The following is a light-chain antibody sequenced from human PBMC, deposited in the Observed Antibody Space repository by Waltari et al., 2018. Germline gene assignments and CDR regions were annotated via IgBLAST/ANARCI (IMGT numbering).Light chain of an antibody. Sequence: QSVLTQPPSASGTPGQRVTISCSGSRSNIGSNYVYWYQQLPGTAPKLLIYRNNQRPPGVPDRCSGSKSGTAASLAISGLRSEDEADDYCAAWDDSLSGRVFGGGTKVTVL. CDR1: RSNIGSNY. CDR3: AAWDDSLSGRV. J-gene: IGLJ3*02. V-gene: IGLV1-47*01. CDR2: RNN.